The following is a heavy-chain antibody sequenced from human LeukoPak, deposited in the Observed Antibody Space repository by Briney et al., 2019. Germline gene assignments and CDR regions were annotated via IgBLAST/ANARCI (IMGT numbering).Heavy chain of an antibody. CDR1: GYTLTELS. CDR3: AKGIVDTAMGHDAFDI. J-gene: IGHJ3*02. D-gene: IGHD5-18*01. V-gene: IGHV1-24*01. Sequence: ASVKVSCKVSGYTLTELSMHWVRQAPGKGLEWMGGFDPEDGETIYAQKFQGRVTMTEDTSTDTAYMELSSLRAEDTAVYYCAKGIVDTAMGHDAFDIWGQGTMVTVSS. CDR2: FDPEDGET.